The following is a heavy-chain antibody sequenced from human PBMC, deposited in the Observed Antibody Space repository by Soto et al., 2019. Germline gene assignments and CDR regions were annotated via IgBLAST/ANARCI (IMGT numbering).Heavy chain of an antibody. CDR1: GFTFGDYA. CDR2: IRSKASGGTA. J-gene: IGHJ3*02. Sequence: EVQLVESGGDLVQPGRSLRLSCTTSGFTFGDYAVSWLRQAPGKGLEWVSFIRSKASGGTAEYAASVKGRFTISRDDSKSIAYLQMNSLKTEDTAVYYCTRDLLGVRAFDMWDQGTMVTVSS. D-gene: IGHD3-16*01. V-gene: IGHV3-49*03. CDR3: TRDLLGVRAFDM.